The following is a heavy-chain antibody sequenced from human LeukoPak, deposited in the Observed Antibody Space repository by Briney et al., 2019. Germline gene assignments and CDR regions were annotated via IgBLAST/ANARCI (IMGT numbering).Heavy chain of an antibody. Sequence: GGSLRLSCKGSGYTFSSYWISWVRQMPGKGLEWMGIIYPGDSDTRYSPSLQGQVTISVDTSIGTAYLQWSSLKASDTAIYYCARQNDFRLDYWGQGTLVTVSS. V-gene: IGHV5-51*01. CDR1: GYTFSSYW. CDR3: ARQNDFRLDY. CDR2: IYPGDSDT. D-gene: IGHD3-3*01. J-gene: IGHJ4*02.